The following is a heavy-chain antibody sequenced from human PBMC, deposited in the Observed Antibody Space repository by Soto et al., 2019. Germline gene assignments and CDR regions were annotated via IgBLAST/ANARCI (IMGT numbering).Heavy chain of an antibody. V-gene: IGHV4-39*01. CDR3: ARHVSVLLWFGHASDYMDV. Sequence: SETLSLTCTVSGGSISSSSYYWGWIRQPPGKGLEWIGSIYYSGSTYYNPSLKSRVTISVDTSKNQFSLKLSSVTAAYTAVYYCARHVSVLLWFGHASDYMDVWGKGTTVTVSS. J-gene: IGHJ6*03. CDR2: IYYSGST. CDR1: GGSISSSSYY. D-gene: IGHD3-10*01.